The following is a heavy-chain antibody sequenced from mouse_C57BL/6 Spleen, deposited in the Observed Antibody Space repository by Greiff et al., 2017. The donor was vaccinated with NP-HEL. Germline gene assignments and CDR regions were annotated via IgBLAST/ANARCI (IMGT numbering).Heavy chain of an antibody. Sequence: QVQLKQSGAELVKPGASVKISCKASGYAFSSYWMNWVKQMPGKGLEWIGQIYPGDGDTNYNGKFKGKATLTTDKSSSTAYMQLSSLTSEDSAVYFCAREGDGNYLYFDVWGTGTTVTVSS. CDR3: AREGDGNYLYFDV. V-gene: IGHV1-80*01. J-gene: IGHJ1*03. CDR1: GYAFSSYW. D-gene: IGHD2-1*01. CDR2: IYPGDGDT.